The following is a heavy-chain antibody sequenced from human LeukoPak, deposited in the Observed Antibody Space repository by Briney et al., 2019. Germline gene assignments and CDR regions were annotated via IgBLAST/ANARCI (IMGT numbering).Heavy chain of an antibody. J-gene: IGHJ4*02. CDR2: INPNSGGT. V-gene: IGHV1-2*02. D-gene: IGHD3-10*01. CDR1: GDTFTGYY. CDR3: ARGWFGESTPDY. Sequence: GASVKVSCKASGDTFTGYYMHWVRQAPGQRLEWMGWINPNSGGTNYAQKFQGRVTMTRDTSISTAYMELSRLRSDDTAVYYCARGWFGESTPDYWGQGTLVTVSP.